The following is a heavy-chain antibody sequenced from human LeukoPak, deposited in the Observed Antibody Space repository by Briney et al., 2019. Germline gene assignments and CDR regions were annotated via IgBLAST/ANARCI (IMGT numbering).Heavy chain of an antibody. Sequence: QPGGSLRLSCAASGFIFSNYGMSWVRQAPGKGPEWVSGIGGTAGGTYYADSVKGRFTISRDNSKNTLFLQMNSLGAEDTAVYFCVKDAFYGSGTYYNSWGQGTLVIVSS. CDR3: VKDAFYGSGTYYNS. J-gene: IGHJ5*02. CDR2: IGGTAGGT. V-gene: IGHV3-23*01. D-gene: IGHD3-10*01. CDR1: GFIFSNYG.